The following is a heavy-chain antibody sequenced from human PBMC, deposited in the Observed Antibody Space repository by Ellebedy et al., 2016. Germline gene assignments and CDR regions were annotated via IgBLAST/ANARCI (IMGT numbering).Heavy chain of an antibody. D-gene: IGHD6-25*01. V-gene: IGHV3-30-3*01. CDR1: GFTSSISA. J-gene: IGHJ6*02. CDR3: AREGRLGGMDV. Sequence: GGSLRLSCAASGFTSSISAIHWVRQAPGKGLEWMSVISFDGSNEYYADSVKGRFTISRDNSKNTLYLQMNTLRPEDTAVYYCAREGRLGGMDVWGQGTTVTVSS. CDR2: ISFDGSNE.